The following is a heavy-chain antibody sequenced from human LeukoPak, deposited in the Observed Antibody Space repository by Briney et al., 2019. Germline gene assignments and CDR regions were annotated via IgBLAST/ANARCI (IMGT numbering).Heavy chain of an antibody. D-gene: IGHD1-14*01. CDR3: ARAGPYDAFDI. CDR2: ISSNGGAT. CDR1: GFTFSSYA. Sequence: PGGSLRLSCAASGFTFSSYAMHWVRQAPGKGLEYVSSISSNGGATYYANSVKGRFTISRHISKNTLYLQMNSLRAEDTAVYYCARAGPYDAFDIWGQGTMVTVSS. J-gene: IGHJ3*02. V-gene: IGHV3-64*01.